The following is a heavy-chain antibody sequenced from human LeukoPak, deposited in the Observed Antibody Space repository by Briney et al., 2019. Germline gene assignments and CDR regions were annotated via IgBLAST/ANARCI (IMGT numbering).Heavy chain of an antibody. D-gene: IGHD1-20*01. CDR1: GGSFSGYY. V-gene: IGHV4-39*01. CDR2: ISYSGST. Sequence: SETLSLTCAVYGGSFSGYYWGWVRQPPGKGLEWIGSISYSGSTYYNPSLKSRVTISLDTSKNQFSLQLSSVTAADTAIYYCARRITGTTSDSYDYWGQGTLVTVSS. CDR3: ARRITGTTSDSYDY. J-gene: IGHJ4*02.